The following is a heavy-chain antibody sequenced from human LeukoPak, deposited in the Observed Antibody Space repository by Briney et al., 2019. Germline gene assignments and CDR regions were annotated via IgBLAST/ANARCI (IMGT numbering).Heavy chain of an antibody. CDR1: GFTFSSYW. J-gene: IGHJ6*03. Sequence: GGSLRLSCAASGFTFSSYWMSWVRQAPGKGLGWVANIKQDGSEKYYVDSVKGRFTISRDNAKNSLYLQMNSLRAEDTAVYYCARDVRNRVGLNYYHQYMDVWGKGTTVTVSS. D-gene: IGHD1-26*01. V-gene: IGHV3-7*01. CDR2: IKQDGSEK. CDR3: ARDVRNRVGLNYYHQYMDV.